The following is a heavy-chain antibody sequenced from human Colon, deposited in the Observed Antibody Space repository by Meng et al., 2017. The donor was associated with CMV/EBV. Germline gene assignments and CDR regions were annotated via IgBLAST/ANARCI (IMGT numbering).Heavy chain of an antibody. V-gene: IGHV3-23*01. CDR3: AKDNGYGGSYFDY. CDR1: GFMFRTYA. Sequence: GGSLRLSCAASGFMFRTYAISWVRQSPGKGLEWVSAVSGTGTSTYYADFVTGRFTISRDNSKNTLYLQMSSLRAEDTAVYYCAKDNGYGGSYFDYWGQGTLVTVSS. D-gene: IGHD3-10*01. J-gene: IGHJ4*02. CDR2: VSGTGTST.